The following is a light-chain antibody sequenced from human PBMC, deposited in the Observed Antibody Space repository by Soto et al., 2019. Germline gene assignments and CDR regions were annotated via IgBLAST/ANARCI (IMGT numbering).Light chain of an antibody. V-gene: IGLV2-14*01. Sequence: QSALAQPASVSGSLGQSTTISCTGTSSDVGGYNYVSWYQQHPGTAPQLLIYEVRNRPSGVSQRFSASKSGNTASLTISGLQAEDESAYYGSSYTRNRTVVFGGGTQVTVL. CDR3: SSYTRNRTVV. CDR1: SSDVGGYNY. J-gene: IGLJ2*01. CDR2: EVR.